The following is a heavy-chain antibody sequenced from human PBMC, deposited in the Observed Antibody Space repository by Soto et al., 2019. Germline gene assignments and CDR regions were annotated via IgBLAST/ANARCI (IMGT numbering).Heavy chain of an antibody. D-gene: IGHD2-15*01. J-gene: IGHJ1*01. CDR1: GFTFSSYG. V-gene: IGHV3-33*01. CDR3: AREGSGGDPWN. Sequence: QVQLVESGGGVVQPGRSLSLSCAASGFTFSSYGMHWVRQAPGKGLEWVAVIWYDGSNKYYADSVKGRFTISRDNSKNTLYLQMNSLRAEDTALYYCAREGSGGDPWNWGQGTLVTVSS. CDR2: IWYDGSNK.